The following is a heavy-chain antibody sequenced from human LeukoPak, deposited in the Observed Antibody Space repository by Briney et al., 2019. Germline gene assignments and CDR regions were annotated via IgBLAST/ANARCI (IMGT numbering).Heavy chain of an antibody. CDR1: GGSISSSSYY. V-gene: IGHV4-39*07. Sequence: SETLSLTCTVSGGSISSSSYYWGWIRQPPGKGLEWIGSIYYSGSTYYNPSLKSRVTISVDTSKNQFSLKLSSVTAADTAVYYCARDHGPLLEWLLGYFDYWGQGTLVTVSS. CDR3: ARDHGPLLEWLLGYFDY. CDR2: IYYSGST. D-gene: IGHD3-3*01. J-gene: IGHJ4*02.